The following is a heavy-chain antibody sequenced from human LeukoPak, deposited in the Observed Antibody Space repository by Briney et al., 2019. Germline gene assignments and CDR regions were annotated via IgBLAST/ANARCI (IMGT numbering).Heavy chain of an antibody. CDR2: IHSGGST. D-gene: IGHD2-2*01. CDR1: GFTVSSNY. CDR3: ATDDKYAPSS. J-gene: IGHJ5*02. Sequence: GGSLRLSCAVSGFTVSSNYMSWVRQAPGKGLEWVSVIHSGGSTYYEDSVEGRFTISRDNSKNTLYLQMNSLRAGDTAVYYCATDDKYAPSSWGQGTLVTVSS. V-gene: IGHV3-53*01.